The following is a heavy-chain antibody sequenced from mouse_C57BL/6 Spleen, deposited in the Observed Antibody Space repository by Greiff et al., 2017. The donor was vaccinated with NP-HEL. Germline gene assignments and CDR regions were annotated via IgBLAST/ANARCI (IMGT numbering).Heavy chain of an antibody. CDR3: ARYYGSSLWFAY. J-gene: IGHJ3*01. V-gene: IGHV1-55*01. CDR1: GYTFTSYW. Sequence: QVQLKEPGAELVKPGASVKMSCKASGYTFTSYWITWVKQRPGQGLEWIGDIYPGSGSTNYNEKFKSKATLTVDTSSSTAYMQLSSLTSEDSAVYYCARYYGSSLWFAYWGQGTLVTVSA. CDR2: IYPGSGST. D-gene: IGHD1-1*01.